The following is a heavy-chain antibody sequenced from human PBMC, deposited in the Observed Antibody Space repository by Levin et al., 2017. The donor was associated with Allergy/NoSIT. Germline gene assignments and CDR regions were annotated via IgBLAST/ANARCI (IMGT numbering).Heavy chain of an antibody. D-gene: IGHD5-18*01. CDR3: TRDGYTYAFDH. Sequence: GGSLRLSCAASGFTFSNYAMHWVRQAPGKGLEWVAVISYDGSNKYYADSVKGRFTISRDNSKNTLYLQMSSLRADDTAVYYCTRDGYTYAFDHWGQGTLVTVSS. CDR2: ISYDGSNK. J-gene: IGHJ4*02. CDR1: GFTFSNYA. V-gene: IGHV3-30-3*01.